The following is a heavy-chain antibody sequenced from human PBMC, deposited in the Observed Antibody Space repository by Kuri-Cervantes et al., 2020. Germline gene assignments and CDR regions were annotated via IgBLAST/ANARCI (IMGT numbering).Heavy chain of an antibody. Sequence: SETLSLTCAVSGHSISTNYYWGWIRQSPGKGLEWIASIQHSGNIHYNPSLKSRVTTSIDTSKKQISMSLTSVSAADTAVYFCARHFYHSASRYFDLWGRGTLVTVSS. V-gene: IGHV4-38-2*01. CDR1: GHSISTNYY. CDR2: IQHSGNI. CDR3: ARHFYHSASRYFDL. D-gene: IGHD5/OR15-5a*01. J-gene: IGHJ2*01.